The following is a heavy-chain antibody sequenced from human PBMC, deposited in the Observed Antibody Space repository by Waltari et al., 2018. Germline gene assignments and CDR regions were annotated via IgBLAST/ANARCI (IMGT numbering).Heavy chain of an antibody. CDR2: IYTSGST. J-gene: IGHJ4*02. CDR3: ARDRGYCTNGVCYRGVEY. V-gene: IGHV4-4*07. Sequence: QVQLQESGPGLVKPSETLSLTCTVSGGSISSYYWSWIRQPAGKGLEWIGRIYTSGSTNYNPSLKSRVTMSVDTSKNQFSLKLSSVTAADTAVYYCARDRGYCTNGVCYRGVEYWGQGTLVTVSS. D-gene: IGHD2-8*01. CDR1: GGSISSYY.